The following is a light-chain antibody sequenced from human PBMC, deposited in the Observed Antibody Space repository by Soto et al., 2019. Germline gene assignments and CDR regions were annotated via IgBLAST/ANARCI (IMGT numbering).Light chain of an antibody. J-gene: IGLJ1*01. CDR1: SSNIGNNF. CDR3: SSYTSSSTV. CDR2: QNN. V-gene: IGLV1-51*02. Sequence: QSVLTQPPSVSAAPGQKVTISCSGGSSNIGNNFVSWYQQLPGTAPKHLIYQNNKRPSGIPDRFSGSKSGNTASLTISGLQAEDEADYYCSSYTSSSTVFGTGTKVTVL.